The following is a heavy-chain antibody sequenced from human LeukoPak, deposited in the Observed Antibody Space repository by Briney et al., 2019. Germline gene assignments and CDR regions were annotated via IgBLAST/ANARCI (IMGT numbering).Heavy chain of an antibody. CDR3: ARAGANGIEAAGSLRY. J-gene: IGHJ4*02. D-gene: IGHD6-13*01. CDR2: IYYTGTT. V-gene: IGHV4-59*01. CDR1: GGSFTTYY. Sequence: SETLSLTCTVSGGSFTTYYWSWIRQPPGKGLEWIGYIYYTGTTNYNPSLKSRVTISVDTSKNQFSLNLSSVTAADTAVYYCARAGANGIEAAGSLRYWGQGTLVTVSS.